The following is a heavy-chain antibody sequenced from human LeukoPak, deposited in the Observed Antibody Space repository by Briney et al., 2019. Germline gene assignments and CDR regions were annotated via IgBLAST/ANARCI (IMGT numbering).Heavy chain of an antibody. J-gene: IGHJ4*02. CDR2: INPNSGGT. Sequence: ASVKVSCKASGYTFTGYYMHWVRQAPGQGLEWMGWINPNSGGTNYAQKFQGRVTMTRNTSISTAYMELSRLRSDDTAVYYCARSRTGSGFLFDYWGQGTLVTVSS. D-gene: IGHD3-10*01. V-gene: IGHV1-2*02. CDR1: GYTFTGYY. CDR3: ARSRTGSGFLFDY.